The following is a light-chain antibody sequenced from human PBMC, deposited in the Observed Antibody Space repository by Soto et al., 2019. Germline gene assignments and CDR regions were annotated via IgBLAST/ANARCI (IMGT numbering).Light chain of an antibody. Sequence: QSVLTQPASVSGSPGQSITISCTGTSRDIGTYDLVSWYQQHPGKAPALIIYEVSKRPSGVSTRFSGSKSGNTASLTISGLQAADEADYYCCSFAGSGTFYVLGPGTKVTVL. J-gene: IGLJ1*01. CDR3: CSFAGSGTFYV. V-gene: IGLV2-23*02. CDR1: SRDIGTYDL. CDR2: EVS.